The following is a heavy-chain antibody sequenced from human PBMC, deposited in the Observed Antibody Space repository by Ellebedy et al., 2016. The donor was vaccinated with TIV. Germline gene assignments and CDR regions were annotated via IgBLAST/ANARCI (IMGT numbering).Heavy chain of an antibody. CDR3: ARVGWGYSGGEEY. J-gene: IGHJ4*02. D-gene: IGHD5-12*01. Sequence: ASVKVSCKASGFTFTSFGISWVRQAPGHGLEWMGWISVYNGDTKYAQKHQGRVTMTTDTSTATAYMELRSLTSDDTAVYYCARVGWGYSGGEEYWGQGALVIVSS. V-gene: IGHV1-18*01. CDR1: GFTFTSFG. CDR2: ISVYNGDT.